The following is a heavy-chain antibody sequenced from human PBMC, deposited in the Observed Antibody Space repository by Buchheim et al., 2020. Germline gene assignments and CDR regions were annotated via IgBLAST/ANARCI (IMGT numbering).Heavy chain of an antibody. CDR2: INHSGST. J-gene: IGHJ6*02. CDR1: GGSFSGYY. V-gene: IGHV4-34*01. Sequence: QVQLQQWGAGLLKPSETLSLTCAVYGGSFSGYYWSWIRQPPGKGLEWIGEINHSGSTNYNPSLKSRVTISVDTSKKQFSPKLSSVTAADTAVYYCARNAYYYYYYGMDIWGQGTT. CDR3: ARNAYYYYYYGMDI.